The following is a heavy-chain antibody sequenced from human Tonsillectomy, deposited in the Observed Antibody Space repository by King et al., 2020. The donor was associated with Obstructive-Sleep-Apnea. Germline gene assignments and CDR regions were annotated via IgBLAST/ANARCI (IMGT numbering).Heavy chain of an antibody. Sequence: QLQESGPGLVKPSETLSLTCTVSGGSISSYYWSWIRQPPGKGLEWIGYIYYSGTTNYNPSLKSRVTLSVDTSKNQFSLKLSSVTAADTAVYYCAGIYTYGSAYHGLDVWGQGTTVTVSS. D-gene: IGHD5-18*01. J-gene: IGHJ6*02. V-gene: IGHV4-59*01. CDR3: AGIYTYGSAYHGLDV. CDR2: IYYSGTT. CDR1: GGSISSYY.